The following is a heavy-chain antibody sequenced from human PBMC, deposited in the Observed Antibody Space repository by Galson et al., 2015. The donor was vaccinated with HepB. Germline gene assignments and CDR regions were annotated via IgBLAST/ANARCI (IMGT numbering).Heavy chain of an antibody. CDR2: ISSSSSYI. V-gene: IGHV3-21*01. D-gene: IGHD3-9*01. Sequence: SLRLSCAASGFTFSSYSMNWVRQAPGKGLEWVSSISSSSSYIYYADSVKGRFTISRDNAKNSLYLQMNSLRAEDTAVYYCARTTYDILTGYSGMDVWGQGTTVTVSS. CDR3: ARTTYDILTGYSGMDV. J-gene: IGHJ6*02. CDR1: GFTFSSYS.